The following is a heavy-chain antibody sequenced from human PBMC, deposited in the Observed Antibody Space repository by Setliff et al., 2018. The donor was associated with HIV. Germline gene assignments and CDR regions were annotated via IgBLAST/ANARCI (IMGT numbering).Heavy chain of an antibody. CDR2: IYINGIT. J-gene: IGHJ4*02. CDR1: SDSLSSHY. Sequence: SETLSLTCTDSSDSLSSHYWSWIRQPPGKGLEWVGHIYINGITNYSPSLESRVTISVDTSKNHVSLRLNSVTAADTAVYYCRGVDTAMVRFFDYWGQGTLVTVSS. CDR3: RGVDTAMVRFFDY. V-gene: IGHV4-4*08. D-gene: IGHD5-18*01.